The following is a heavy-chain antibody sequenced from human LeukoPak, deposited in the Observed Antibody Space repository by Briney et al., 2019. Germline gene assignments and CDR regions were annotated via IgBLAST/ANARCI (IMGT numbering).Heavy chain of an antibody. CDR3: ARDRVQTWSYVGIYDY. J-gene: IGHJ4*02. D-gene: IGHD3-10*01. CDR1: GFTFSSYG. V-gene: IGHV3-30*03. Sequence: GGSLRLSCAASGFTFSSYGMHWVRQAPGKGLEWVAVISYDGSNKYYADSVKGRFTISRDNSKNTLYLQMDSLRGEDTAVYYCARDRVQTWSYVGIYDYWSQGTLVTVSS. CDR2: ISYDGSNK.